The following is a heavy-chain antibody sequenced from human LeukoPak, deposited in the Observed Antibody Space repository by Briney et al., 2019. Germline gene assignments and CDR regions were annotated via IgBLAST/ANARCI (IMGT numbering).Heavy chain of an antibody. Sequence: PSETLSLTCAVSGVFISSSNYWSWVRQPPGKGLEWIGEIYHSGSTNYNPSLKSRVTISVDTSKNQFSLKLSSVTAADTAVYYCARTAGLLFDYWGQGTLVTVSS. CDR2: IYHSGST. J-gene: IGHJ4*02. CDR1: GVFISSSNY. D-gene: IGHD3/OR15-3a*01. CDR3: ARTAGLLFDY. V-gene: IGHV4-4*02.